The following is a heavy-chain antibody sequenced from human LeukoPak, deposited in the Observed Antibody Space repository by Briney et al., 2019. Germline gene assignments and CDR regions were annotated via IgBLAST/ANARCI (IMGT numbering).Heavy chain of an antibody. CDR1: GGSISSGGYY. J-gene: IGHJ3*02. D-gene: IGHD3-9*01. CDR3: ARDGYSSYDILTGYQNPNAFDI. Sequence: KPSQTLSLTCTASGGSISSGGYYWSWIRQHPGKGLEWIGYIYYSGSTYYNPSLKSRVTISVDTSKNQFSLKLSSVTAADTAVYYCARDGYSSYDILTGYQNPNAFDIWGPWTMVTVSS. CDR2: IYYSGST. V-gene: IGHV4-31*03.